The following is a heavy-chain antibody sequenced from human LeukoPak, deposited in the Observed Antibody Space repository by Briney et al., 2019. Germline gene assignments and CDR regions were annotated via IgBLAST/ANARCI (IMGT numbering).Heavy chain of an antibody. D-gene: IGHD3-16*02. CDR3: ARTGELSAALDY. CDR1: GFTFDDYA. CDR2: ISWNSGSI. V-gene: IGHV3-9*01. J-gene: IGHJ4*02. Sequence: PGRSLRLSCAASGFTFDDYAMHWVRQAPGKGLEWVSGISWNSGSIGYADSVKGRFTISRDNSQNTLYLQMNSLRAEDTAVYYCARTGELSAALDYWGQGTLVTVSS.